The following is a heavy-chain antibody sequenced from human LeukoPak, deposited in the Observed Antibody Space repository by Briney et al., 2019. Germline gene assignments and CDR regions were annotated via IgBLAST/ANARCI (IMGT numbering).Heavy chain of an antibody. CDR3: AKDKGAVTGTFDY. Sequence: GRSLRLSCAASGFTFSSYGMHWVRQAPGKGLEWVALIYYDGSNKYYADSVKGRFTISRDDSKNTLYLQMNSLRAEDTAVYYCAKDKGAVTGTFDYWGQGTLVTVSS. D-gene: IGHD1-14*01. CDR1: GFTFSSYG. V-gene: IGHV3-33*06. CDR2: IYYDGSNK. J-gene: IGHJ4*02.